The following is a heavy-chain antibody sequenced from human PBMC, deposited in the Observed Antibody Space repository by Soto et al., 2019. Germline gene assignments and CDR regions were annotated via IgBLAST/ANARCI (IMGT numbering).Heavy chain of an antibody. V-gene: IGHV3-7*03. CDR1: GFTFSDYW. D-gene: IGHD2-2*01. CDR2: IKFDGSEK. Sequence: SLRLSCEASGFTFSDYWMSWVRQAPGKGPEWVANIKFDGSEKQYVDSVRGRFTISRDNSRNSLFLQMNSLRAGDTAVYYCVKDGGYCSSSTCYSPRNHYFDSWGQGTLVTVSS. J-gene: IGHJ4*02. CDR3: VKDGGYCSSSTCYSPRNHYFDS.